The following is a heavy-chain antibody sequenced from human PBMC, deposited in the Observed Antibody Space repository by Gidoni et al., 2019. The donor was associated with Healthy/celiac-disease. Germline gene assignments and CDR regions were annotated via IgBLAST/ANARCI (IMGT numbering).Heavy chain of an antibody. CDR1: GFIFSSYG. Sequence: QVQLVESGGGVVQPGRSLRLSCAASGFIFSSYGMHWVRQAPGKGLEWVAGISNDGGNKYYADSVKGRFTISRDNSKNTLYLQMNSLRAEDTTVYYCAKDRGCSNGVCQTGLGLAIDWGPGTLVTVSS. V-gene: IGHV3-30*18. J-gene: IGHJ4*02. CDR3: AKDRGCSNGVCQTGLGLAID. D-gene: IGHD2-8*01. CDR2: ISNDGGNK.